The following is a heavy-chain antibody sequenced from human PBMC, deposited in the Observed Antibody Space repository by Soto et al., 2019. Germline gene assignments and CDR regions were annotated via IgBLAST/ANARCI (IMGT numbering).Heavy chain of an antibody. CDR1: GYTFTGYY. D-gene: IGHD6-19*01. Sequence: ASVKVSCKASGYTFTGYYMHWVRQAPGQGLEWMGWINPNSGGTNYAQKFQGWVTMTRDTSISTAYMELSRLRSDDTAVYYCARSHYIRLLSGWYGYWGQGTLVTVSS. CDR3: ARSHYIRLLSGWYGY. CDR2: INPNSGGT. V-gene: IGHV1-2*04. J-gene: IGHJ4*02.